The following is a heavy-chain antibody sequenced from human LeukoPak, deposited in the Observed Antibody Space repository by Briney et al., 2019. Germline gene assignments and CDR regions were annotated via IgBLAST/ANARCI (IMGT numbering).Heavy chain of an antibody. J-gene: IGHJ4*02. CDR1: GFTFSSYD. D-gene: IGHD5-12*01. CDR2: IGTAGDT. Sequence: GGSLRLSCAASGFTFSSYDMHWVRHATGKGLEWVSAIGTAGDTYYPGSVKGRFTISRENAKNSLYLQMNSLRAGDTAVYYCARSGYEYFFDYWGQGTLVTVSS. CDR3: ARSGYEYFFDY. V-gene: IGHV3-13*01.